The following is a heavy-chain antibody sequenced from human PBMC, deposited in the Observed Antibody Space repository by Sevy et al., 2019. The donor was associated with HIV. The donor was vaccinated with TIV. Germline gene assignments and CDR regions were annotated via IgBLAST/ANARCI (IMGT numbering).Heavy chain of an antibody. CDR1: GFTSSNAS. J-gene: IGHJ4*02. CDR3: TTGRYSSSMYFEH. CDR2: VKSKADGGTT. Sequence: GGSLRLSCAASGFTSSNASMTWVRQAPGKGLEWVGRVKSKADGGTTDYGAPVKGRFTISGDDSKNTVYLQMNSLKSEDTGVYYCTTGRYSSSMYFEHWGQGTLVTVSS. V-gene: IGHV3-15*01. D-gene: IGHD6-6*01.